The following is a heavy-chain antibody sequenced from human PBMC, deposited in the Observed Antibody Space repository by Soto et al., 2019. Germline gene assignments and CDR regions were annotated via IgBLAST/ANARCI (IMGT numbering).Heavy chain of an antibody. Sequence: ASVKVSCKASGYTFTGYFIHWVRQAPGQGLEWMGWINPNSGATKYAQKLQGRVTMTRDTSISTAYMELTLLRSDDTAIYYCARGGGTILAPLPWGEGTLVTVSS. CDR3: ARGGGTILAPLP. J-gene: IGHJ5*02. CDR2: INPNSGAT. D-gene: IGHD3-3*01. CDR1: GYTFTGYF. V-gene: IGHV1-2*02.